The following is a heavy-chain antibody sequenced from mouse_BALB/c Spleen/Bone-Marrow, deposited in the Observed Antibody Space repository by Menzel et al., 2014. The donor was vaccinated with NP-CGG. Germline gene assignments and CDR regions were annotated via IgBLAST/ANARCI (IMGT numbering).Heavy chain of an antibody. CDR1: GYTFISYW. D-gene: IGHD2-4*01. CDR2: IYPGDGDT. J-gene: IGHJ2*01. CDR3: ASYYDYDGRGY. V-gene: IGHV1-87*01. Sequence: VQLQESGAELARPGASVKLSCKASGYTFISYWMQWVKQRPGQGLEWIGAIYPGDGDTRYTQKFKGKATLTADKSSSTAYMQLSSLASEDSAVYYCASYYDYDGRGYWGQGTTLTVSS.